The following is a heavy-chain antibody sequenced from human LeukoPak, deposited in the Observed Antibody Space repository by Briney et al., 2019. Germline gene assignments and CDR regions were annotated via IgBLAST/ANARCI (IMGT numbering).Heavy chain of an antibody. D-gene: IGHD2-15*01. CDR2: MNPNSGNT. CDR1: GYTFTSYD. CDR3: ARDGYCSGGSCYSAVDY. J-gene: IGHJ4*02. Sequence: ASVKVSCKASGYTFTSYDINWVRQATGQGLEWMGWMNPNSGNTGYAQKFQGRVTITRNTSISTAYMELSSLRSEDTAVYYCARDGYCSGGSCYSAVDYWGQGTLVTVSS. V-gene: IGHV1-8*03.